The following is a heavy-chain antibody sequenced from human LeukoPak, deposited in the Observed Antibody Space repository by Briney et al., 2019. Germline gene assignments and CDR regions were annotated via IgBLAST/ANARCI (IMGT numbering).Heavy chain of an antibody. CDR3: TTDPRY. J-gene: IGHJ4*02. CDR1: AW. CDR2: IKNKGEGETT. Sequence: AWXXWVRQPPXKGLEWLGRIKNKGEGETTNYIAPVKGRFIISRDDSKNTVYLQMNSLKAEDTAVYYCTTDPRYWGQGTLVIVSS. V-gene: IGHV3-15*01.